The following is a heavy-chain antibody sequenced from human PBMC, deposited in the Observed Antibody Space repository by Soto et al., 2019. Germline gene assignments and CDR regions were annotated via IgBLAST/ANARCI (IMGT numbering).Heavy chain of an antibody. CDR3: ARLYYYDSSGYRRNYFVY. CDR1: GYSFTSHW. D-gene: IGHD3-22*01. V-gene: IGHV5-51*01. Sequence: GESLKISCKGSGYSFTSHWIGWVRQMPXKGLEWMGIIYPGDSDTRYSPSFQGQVTISADKSISTAYLQWNSLKASDTAMYYCARLYYYDSSGYRRNYFVYRGQGTLITVPS. CDR2: IYPGDSDT. J-gene: IGHJ4*02.